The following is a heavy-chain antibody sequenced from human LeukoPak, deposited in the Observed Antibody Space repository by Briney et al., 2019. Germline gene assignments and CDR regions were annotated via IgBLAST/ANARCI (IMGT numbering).Heavy chain of an antibody. CDR2: INPNSGGT. CDR1: GYTFTGYY. CDR3: AKGLYYYDSSGYHDY. Sequence: ASVKVSCKASGYTFTGYYMHWARQAPGQGLEWMGWINPNSGGTNYAQKFQGRVTMTRDTSISTAYMELSRLRSDDTAVYYCAKGLYYYDSSGYHDYWGQGTLVTVSS. V-gene: IGHV1-2*02. D-gene: IGHD3-22*01. J-gene: IGHJ4*02.